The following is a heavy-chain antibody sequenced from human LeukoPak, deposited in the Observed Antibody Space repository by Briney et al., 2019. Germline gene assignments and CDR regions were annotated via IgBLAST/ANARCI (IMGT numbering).Heavy chain of an antibody. J-gene: IGHJ3*02. CDR3: ARERSAWRI. Sequence: GGSLRLSCVVSEFKFSNYWMSWVRQAPGEGLEWVANIKEDGSEKYYVDSVKGRFIISRDNTKNSMYLQMNSLRAEDTAVYYCARERSAWRIWGQGTMVTVSP. D-gene: IGHD1-1*01. CDR2: IKEDGSEK. CDR1: EFKFSNYW. V-gene: IGHV3-7*01.